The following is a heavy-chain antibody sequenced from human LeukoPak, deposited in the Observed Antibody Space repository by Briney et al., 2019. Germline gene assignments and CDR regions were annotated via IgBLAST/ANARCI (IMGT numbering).Heavy chain of an antibody. CDR1: GGTFSSYA. CDR2: IIPILGIA. Sequence: SVKVSCKASGGTFSSYAISWVRQAPGQGLEWMGRIIPILGIANYAQKFQGRVTITADKSTSTAYMELSSLRSEDTAVYYCARSDYGGNFDYWGQGALVTVSS. J-gene: IGHJ4*02. V-gene: IGHV1-69*04. CDR3: ARSDYGGNFDY. D-gene: IGHD4-23*01.